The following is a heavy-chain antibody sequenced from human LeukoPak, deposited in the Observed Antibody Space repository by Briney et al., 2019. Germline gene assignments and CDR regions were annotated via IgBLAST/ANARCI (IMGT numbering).Heavy chain of an antibody. CDR2: IRSKANSYAT. V-gene: IGHV3-73*01. Sequence: GGSLRLSCGASGFTFSSSAMHWVRQASGKGLEWVGRIRSKANSYATAYAASVKGRFTISKDDSKNTTYLQMNSLKTEDTAVYYCTRNLDCSSTSCPTSSYYYYYYMDVWGKGTTVTISS. D-gene: IGHD2-2*01. CDR3: TRNLDCSSTSCPTSSYYYYYYMDV. CDR1: GFTFSSSA. J-gene: IGHJ6*03.